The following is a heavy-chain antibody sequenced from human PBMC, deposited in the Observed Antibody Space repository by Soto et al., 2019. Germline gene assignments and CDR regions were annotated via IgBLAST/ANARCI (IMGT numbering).Heavy chain of an antibody. CDR1: GFTFSGSA. V-gene: IGHV3-73*01. D-gene: IGHD3-3*01. Sequence: GGSLRLSCAASGFTFSGSAMHWVRQASGKGLEWVGRIRSKANSYATAYAASVKGRFTISRDDSKNTAYLQMNSLKTEDTAVYYCTRHYDFWSGQPFFYYMDVWGKGTTVTVSS. J-gene: IGHJ6*03. CDR2: IRSKANSYAT. CDR3: TRHYDFWSGQPFFYYMDV.